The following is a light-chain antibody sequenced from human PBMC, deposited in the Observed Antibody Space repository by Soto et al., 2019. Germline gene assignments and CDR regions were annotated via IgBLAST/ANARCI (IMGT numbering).Light chain of an antibody. CDR1: NSDVGNYNF. Sequence: QSVLTQPASVSGSPGQSITISCTGTNSDVGNYNFVSWYQQHPGTAPKLMIFGVSNRPSGVSNRFSGSKSGNTASLIISGLQAGDEADYFCTSYTSSSTLRVFGTGTKVTVL. CDR2: GVS. V-gene: IGLV2-14*01. J-gene: IGLJ1*01. CDR3: TSYTSSSTLRV.